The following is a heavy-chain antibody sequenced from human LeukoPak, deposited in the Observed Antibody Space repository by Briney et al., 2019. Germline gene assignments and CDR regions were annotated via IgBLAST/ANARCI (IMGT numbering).Heavy chain of an antibody. Sequence: SETLSLTCTVSGGSISSFYWNWIRQPPGKGLEWVGYVFYSGNTNYNPSLGSRVTISEYTSKNQFSLNLNSLTAADTAVYYCARGLPGRDAFDVWGQGTVVTVSS. D-gene: IGHD3-16*01. CDR2: VFYSGNT. CDR1: GGSISSFY. CDR3: ARGLPGRDAFDV. J-gene: IGHJ3*01. V-gene: IGHV4-59*13.